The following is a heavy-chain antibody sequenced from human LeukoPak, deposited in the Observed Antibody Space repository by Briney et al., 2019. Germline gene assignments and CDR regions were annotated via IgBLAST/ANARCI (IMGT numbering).Heavy chain of an antibody. Sequence: GGSLRLSCAASGFAFSASGMHWVRQAPGKGLEWVSFITRDEGEKNYADSVRGRFTISRDNSKNILYLQMNSLRDDDTAIYYCAKGGPMDVWGEVATVTVSS. V-gene: IGHV3-30*02. CDR3: AKGGPMDV. D-gene: IGHD5-12*01. CDR2: ITRDEGEK. J-gene: IGHJ6*02. CDR1: GFAFSASG.